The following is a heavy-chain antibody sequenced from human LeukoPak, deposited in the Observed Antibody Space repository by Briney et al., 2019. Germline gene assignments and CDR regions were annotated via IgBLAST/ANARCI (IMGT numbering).Heavy chain of an antibody. CDR1: GFTFSSYS. V-gene: IGHV3-23*01. CDR2: ISGSGGST. Sequence: GGSLRLSCAASGFTFSSYSMSWVRQAPGKGLEWVSAISGSGGSTYYADSVKGRFTISRDNSKNTLYLQMNSLRAEDTAVYYCAKWDCSSTSCYEGIYYYYYGMDVWAKGPRSPSP. CDR3: AKWDCSSTSCYEGIYYYYYGMDV. D-gene: IGHD2-2*01. J-gene: IGHJ6*02.